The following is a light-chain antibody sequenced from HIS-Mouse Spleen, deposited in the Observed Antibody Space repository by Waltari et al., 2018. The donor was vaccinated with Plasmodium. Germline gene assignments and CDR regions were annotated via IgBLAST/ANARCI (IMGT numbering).Light chain of an antibody. V-gene: IGLV2-23*01. Sequence: QSALTQPASVSGSPGQSLTISCTGTSSEVGCYNLVSWYQQHQGKAPKLMIYEGSKRPSGVSHLFAGSKSGNTASLTISGLQAEDEADYYCCSYAGSSTYVFGTGTNVTVL. CDR2: EGS. CDR3: CSYAGSSTYV. J-gene: IGLJ1*01. CDR1: SSEVGCYNL.